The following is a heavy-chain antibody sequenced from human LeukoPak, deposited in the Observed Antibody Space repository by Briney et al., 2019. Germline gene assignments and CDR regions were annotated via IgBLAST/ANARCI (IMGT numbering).Heavy chain of an antibody. CDR1: GGSFSGYY. V-gene: IGHV4-34*01. CDR3: ARDRIAAAGTPPNWFDP. Sequence: SETLSLTCAVYGGSFSGYYWSWIRQPPGKGLEWIGEINHSGSTNYNPSLKSRVTISVDTSKNQFSLKLSSVTAADTAVYYCARDRIAAAGTPPNWFDPWGQGTLVTVSS. J-gene: IGHJ5*02. CDR2: INHSGST. D-gene: IGHD6-13*01.